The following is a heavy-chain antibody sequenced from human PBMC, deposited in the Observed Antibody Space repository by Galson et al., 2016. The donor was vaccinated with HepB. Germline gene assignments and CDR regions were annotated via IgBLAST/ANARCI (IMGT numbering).Heavy chain of an antibody. CDR3: ATPTLIPPV. J-gene: IGHJ3*01. CDR1: GFSFSSFP. Sequence: SLRLSCAASGFSFSSFPMNWVRQAPGKGLEWVAHISTGGSTIHYADSVKGRFTISRDNAKDSLYLQMNSLRDEDTAVYYCATPTLIPPVWGQGTMVTVSS. CDR2: ISTGGSTI. V-gene: IGHV3-48*02. D-gene: IGHD4-17*01.